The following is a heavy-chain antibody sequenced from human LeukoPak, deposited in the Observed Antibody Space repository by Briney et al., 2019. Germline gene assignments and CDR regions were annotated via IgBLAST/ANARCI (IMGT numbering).Heavy chain of an antibody. Sequence: GGSLRLSCAASGFTVSSNYMSWVRQAPGKGLEWVSVIYSGGSTYYADSVKGRFTISRDNSKNTLYLQMNSLRAEDTAVYYCAKGDYGDAGVAFDIWGQGTMVTVSS. CDR3: AKGDYGDAGVAFDI. V-gene: IGHV3-53*01. J-gene: IGHJ3*02. CDR2: IYSGGST. D-gene: IGHD4-17*01. CDR1: GFTVSSNY.